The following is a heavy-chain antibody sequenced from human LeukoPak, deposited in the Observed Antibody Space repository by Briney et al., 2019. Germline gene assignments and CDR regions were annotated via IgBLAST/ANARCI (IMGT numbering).Heavy chain of an antibody. CDR3: ARGRYDSSGYYALFDY. Sequence: GGSLRLSCAASGFTFDDYGMSWVRQAPGKGLEWVSGINWNGGSTGYADSVKGRFAISRDNSKNTLYLQVNSVRAEDTAVYYCARGRYDSSGYYALFDYWGRGTLVTVSS. CDR2: INWNGGST. D-gene: IGHD3-22*01. CDR1: GFTFDDYG. J-gene: IGHJ4*02. V-gene: IGHV3-20*04.